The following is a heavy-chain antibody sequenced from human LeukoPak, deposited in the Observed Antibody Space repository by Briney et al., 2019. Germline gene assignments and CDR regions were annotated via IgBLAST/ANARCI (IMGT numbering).Heavy chain of an antibody. CDR2: MNRDGSEK. CDR3: ARDGGIIRFGGQDV. Sequence: SGGSLRLSCAASGFTFSSYWMSWVRQAPGKGLEWVANMNRDGSEKNYVDSIKGRFTISRDNAANSLYLQMTSLRVEDTAVYYCARDGGIIRFGGQDVWGQGTTVIVS. V-gene: IGHV3-7*01. D-gene: IGHD3-16*01. CDR1: GFTFSSYW. J-gene: IGHJ6*02.